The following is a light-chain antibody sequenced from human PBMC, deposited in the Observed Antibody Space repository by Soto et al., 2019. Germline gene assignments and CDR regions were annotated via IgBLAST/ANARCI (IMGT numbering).Light chain of an antibody. CDR2: DSS. V-gene: IGKV3D-15*01. Sequence: EIVMTQSPATLSVSPGETASLSCRASQAINSNLAWYQQRPGQAPRLLIYDSSTRATGFPDRFSGSGSGTDFTLTIIRLEPEDFAVYYCQQYDISPWTFGQGTKVDIK. J-gene: IGKJ1*01. CDR1: QAINSN. CDR3: QQYDISPWT.